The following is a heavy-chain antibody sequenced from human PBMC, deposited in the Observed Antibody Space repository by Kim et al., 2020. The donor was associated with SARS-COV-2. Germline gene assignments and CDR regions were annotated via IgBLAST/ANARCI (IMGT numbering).Heavy chain of an antibody. CDR3: ARAERPPTV. V-gene: IGHV3-11*01. CDR2: TI. Sequence: TIYYADSVKGRFTISRENAKNSLYLQMNSRRAEDTAVYYCARAERPPTVWGKGTTVTVSS. J-gene: IGHJ6*04. D-gene: IGHD1-1*01.